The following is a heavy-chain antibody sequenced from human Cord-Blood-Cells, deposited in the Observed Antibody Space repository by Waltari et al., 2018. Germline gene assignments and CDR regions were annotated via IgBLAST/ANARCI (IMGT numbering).Heavy chain of an antibody. V-gene: IGHV4-39*01. CDR3: ARPAYSSSWYFDY. CDR2: IYYSGST. J-gene: IGHJ4*02. D-gene: IGHD6-13*01. CDR1: GGSISSSSYY. Sequence: QLQLQESGPGLVKPSETLSLTCTVSGGSISSSSYYWGWIRQPPGKGLEWIGSIYYSGSTYYNPPLKSRVTISVDTSKNQFSLKLSSVTAADTAVYYCARPAYSSSWYFDYWGQGTLVTVSS.